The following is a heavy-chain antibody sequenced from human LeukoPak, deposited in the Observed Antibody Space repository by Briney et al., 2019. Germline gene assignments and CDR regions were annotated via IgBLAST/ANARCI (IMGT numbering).Heavy chain of an antibody. CDR1: GFTFSSYG. CDR2: IRYDGSNK. J-gene: IGHJ3*02. CDR3: ARGRSGDGAFDI. D-gene: IGHD3-10*01. V-gene: IGHV3-30*02. Sequence: GGSLRLSCAASGFTFSSYGMHWVRQAPGKGLEWVAFIRYDGSNKYYADSVKGRFTISRDNSRNTLFLQMNSLRVEDTAVYYCARGRSGDGAFDIWGQGTVVTVSS.